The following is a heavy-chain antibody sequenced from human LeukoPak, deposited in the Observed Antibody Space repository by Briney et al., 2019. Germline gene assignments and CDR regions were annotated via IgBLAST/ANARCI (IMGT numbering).Heavy chain of an antibody. D-gene: IGHD6-13*01. CDR1: GFXFSSYS. CDR3: ARDESNNWYVVAY. J-gene: IGHJ4*02. CDR2: ISSSSNYI. V-gene: IGHV3-21*01. Sequence: PGRSLRLSCEASGFXFSSYSIHWVRQAPGKGLEWVSSISSSSNYIYYADSVKGRFTISRDNAESSLYLQMNSLRVDDTAVYYCARDESNNWYVVAYWGQGTLVTVSS.